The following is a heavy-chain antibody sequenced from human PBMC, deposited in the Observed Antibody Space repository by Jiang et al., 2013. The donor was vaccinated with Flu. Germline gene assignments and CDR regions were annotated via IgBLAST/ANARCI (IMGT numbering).Heavy chain of an antibody. CDR2: SSADNGDT. D-gene: IGHD3-22*01. J-gene: IGHJ3*02. CDR3: ARDFYYDSSGYSNDAFDI. Sequence: SGAEVKKPGASVKVSCKASGYTFTNYGISWVRQAPGQGLEWMGWSSADNGDTNYAQKVQGRVTVTTDTSTSTAYMELRSLRSDDTAVYYCARDFYYDSSGYSNDAFDIWGQGTRVTVSS. CDR1: GYTFTNYG. V-gene: IGHV1-18*01.